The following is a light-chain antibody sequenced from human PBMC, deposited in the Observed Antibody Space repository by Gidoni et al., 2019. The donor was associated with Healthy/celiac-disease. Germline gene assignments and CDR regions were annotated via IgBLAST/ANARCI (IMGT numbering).Light chain of an antibody. CDR3: QQSHSTPQT. J-gene: IGKJ1*01. Sequence: DIQMTQSPSSLSASVGDRVTITCRASQSISSYLNWYQQTPGKAPKLLIYDASSLQSGVPSRFSGSGSGTDFTLTISSLQPEDFATYYCQQSHSTPQTFGQGTKVEIK. CDR2: DAS. V-gene: IGKV1-39*01. CDR1: QSISSY.